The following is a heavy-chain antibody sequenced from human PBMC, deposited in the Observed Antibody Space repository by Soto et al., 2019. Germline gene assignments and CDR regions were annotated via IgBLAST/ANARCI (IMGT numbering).Heavy chain of an antibody. CDR1: GFTFSSYA. D-gene: IGHD6-25*01. CDR3: PTEKGSARDKGEYYFAY. Sequence: HPGGSLRLSCAASGFTFSSYAMSWVRQAPGKGLEWVSAISGSGGSTYYADSVKGRFTISRENSKNTRYLQMNSLRAEDTAVYYCPTEKGSARDKGEYYFAYWAQGTLVTLSS. J-gene: IGHJ4*02. V-gene: IGHV3-23*01. CDR2: ISGSGGST.